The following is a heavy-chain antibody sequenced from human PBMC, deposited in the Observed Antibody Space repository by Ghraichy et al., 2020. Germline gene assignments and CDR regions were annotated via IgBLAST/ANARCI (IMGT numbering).Heavy chain of an antibody. J-gene: IGHJ4*02. CDR2: ISSSSSYI. Sequence: LSLTCAASGFTFSSYSMNWVRQAPGKGLEWVSSISSSSSYIYYADSVKGRFTISRDNAKNSLYLQMNSLRAEDTAVYYCARDVLSYGGFDYWGQGTLVTVSS. CDR1: GFTFSSYS. D-gene: IGHD2-8*01. V-gene: IGHV3-21*01. CDR3: ARDVLSYGGFDY.